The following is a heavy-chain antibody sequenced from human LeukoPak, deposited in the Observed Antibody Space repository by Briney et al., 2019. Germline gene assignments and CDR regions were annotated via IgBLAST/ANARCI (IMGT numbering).Heavy chain of an antibody. CDR3: ARGTIAARHGELDY. CDR1: GFTFSSYW. D-gene: IGHD6-6*01. Sequence: GGSLRLSCATSGFTFSSYWMHWVRQAPGKGLGWVSRINRYGSSTRYADSVKGRFTITRDNAKNTLYLQMNSLRAEDTAVYYCARGTIAARHGELDYWGQGTLVTVSS. V-gene: IGHV3-74*01. CDR2: INRYGSST. J-gene: IGHJ4*02.